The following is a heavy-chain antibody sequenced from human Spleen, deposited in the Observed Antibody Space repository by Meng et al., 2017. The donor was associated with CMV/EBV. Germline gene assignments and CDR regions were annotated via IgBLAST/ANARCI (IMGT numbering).Heavy chain of an antibody. D-gene: IGHD6-6*01. Sequence: GESLKISCAASGFTFSSYGMHWVRQATGKGLEWVGFIRYDGSDKLYADSVKGRFTISRDNAKNSLYLQINSLRVEDTAVYYCARDLRHYHYGMDVWGQGTTVTVSS. V-gene: IGHV3-30*02. CDR3: ARDLRHYHYGMDV. CDR2: IRYDGSDK. J-gene: IGHJ6*02. CDR1: GFTFSSYG.